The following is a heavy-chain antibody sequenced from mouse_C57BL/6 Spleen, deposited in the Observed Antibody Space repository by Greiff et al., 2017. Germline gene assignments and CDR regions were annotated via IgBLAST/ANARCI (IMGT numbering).Heavy chain of an antibody. CDR3: ARGDGNYFYAMDY. Sequence: QVQLQQPGAELVKPGASVKLSCKASGYTFPSYWMHWVKQRPGQGLEWIGMIHPNSGSTNYNEKFKSKATLTVDKSSSTAYMQLSSLTSEDSAVYYCARGDGNYFYAMDYWGQGTSVTVSS. D-gene: IGHD2-1*01. V-gene: IGHV1-64*01. CDR1: GYTFPSYW. J-gene: IGHJ4*01. CDR2: IHPNSGST.